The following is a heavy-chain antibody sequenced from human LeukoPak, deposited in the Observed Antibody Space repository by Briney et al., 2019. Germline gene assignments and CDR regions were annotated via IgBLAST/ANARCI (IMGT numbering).Heavy chain of an antibody. D-gene: IGHD3-10*01. CDR1: GGSFSGYY. Sequence: TSETLSLTCAVYGGSFSGYYWSWIRQPPGKGLEWIGEINHSGSTNYNPSLKSRVTISVDTSKNQFSLKLSSVTAADTAVYYCARGDLWFGGLLRSGYYYYGMDVWGQGTTVTVSS. CDR2: INHSGST. CDR3: ARGDLWFGGLLRSGYYYYGMDV. V-gene: IGHV4-34*01. J-gene: IGHJ6*02.